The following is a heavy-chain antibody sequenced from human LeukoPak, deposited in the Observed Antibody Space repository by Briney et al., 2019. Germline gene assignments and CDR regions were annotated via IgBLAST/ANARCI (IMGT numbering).Heavy chain of an antibody. Sequence: GRSLRLSCAASGFTFSSYEMNWVRQAPGKGLEWVSYISSSGGTINYADSVKGRFSISRDNAKNPLYLQMNSLTAEDTGVYYCARGWGEGGQGTLVTVSS. CDR1: GFTFSSYE. CDR3: ARGWGE. D-gene: IGHD3-10*01. V-gene: IGHV3-48*03. J-gene: IGHJ4*02. CDR2: ISSSGGTI.